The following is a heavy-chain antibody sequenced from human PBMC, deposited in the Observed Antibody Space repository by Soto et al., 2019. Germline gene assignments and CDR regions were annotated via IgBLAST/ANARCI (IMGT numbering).Heavy chain of an antibody. V-gene: IGHV3-73*01. CDR1: GFIFSDSA. CDR2: IRSKTNNYAT. J-gene: IGHJ4*02. D-gene: IGHD4-17*01. Sequence: EVQLVESGGGLVQPGGSLTLSCAASGFIFSDSAIHWVRQASGKGPEWIGRIRSKTNNYATFYAASVKGRFTISRDESKQTTYLQMISLKTEDTALYYCSRWAAPDDQGDYPVLANWGLGTLVIVSS. CDR3: SRWAAPDDQGDYPVLAN.